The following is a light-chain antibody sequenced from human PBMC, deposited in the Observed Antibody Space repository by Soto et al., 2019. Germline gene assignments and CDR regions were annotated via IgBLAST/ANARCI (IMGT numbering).Light chain of an antibody. CDR3: QNLDSAAFA. V-gene: IGKV1-27*01. Sequence: DIQMTQSPSSLSASVGDRGTITCRASQGIGKYLAWYQQRPGKVHTRLIYAASTLQSGVPSRFSGSESGTEFIHTSSSLLTEDVATYYCQNLDSAAFAVGHGTKVYIK. CDR2: AAS. CDR1: QGIGKY. J-gene: IGKJ1*01.